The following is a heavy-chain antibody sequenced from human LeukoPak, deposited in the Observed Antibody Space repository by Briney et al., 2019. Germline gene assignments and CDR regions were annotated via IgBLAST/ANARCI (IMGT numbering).Heavy chain of an antibody. D-gene: IGHD5-18*01. CDR2: ISAYNGNT. CDR1: GYTFTSYG. Sequence: ASVKVSCKASGYTFTSYGISWVRQAPGQGLEWMGWISAYNGNTNYAQKLQGRVTMTTDTSTSTAYMELRSLRSDDTAVYYCARDRVDTATEDWFDPWGQGTLVTVSS. CDR3: ARDRVDTATEDWFDP. J-gene: IGHJ5*02. V-gene: IGHV1-18*01.